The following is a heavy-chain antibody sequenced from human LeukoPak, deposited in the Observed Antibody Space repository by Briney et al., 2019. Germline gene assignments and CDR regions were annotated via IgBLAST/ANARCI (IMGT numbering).Heavy chain of an antibody. V-gene: IGHV4-59*01. D-gene: IGHD2/OR15-2a*01. J-gene: IGHJ3*02. Sequence: SETLFLTCSVSGGSISSDHWNWIRRTPGKGLEWIGCIYYSGRTYYNPSLKSRVTISVDMSKSQFSLRLISVTAADTAVYYCARKNDFEIWGQGTLVTVSS. CDR3: ARKNDFEI. CDR2: IYYSGRT. CDR1: GGSISSDH.